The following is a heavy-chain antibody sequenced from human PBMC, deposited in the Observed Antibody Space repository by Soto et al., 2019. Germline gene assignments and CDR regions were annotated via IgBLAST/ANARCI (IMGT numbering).Heavy chain of an antibody. CDR3: AREWAKPNGCPRTPNNGMAV. D-gene: IGHD6-19*01. V-gene: IGHV1-69*01. J-gene: IGHJ6*02. Sequence: QVQLVQSGAEVKKPGSSVKVSCKTSGGTFSTYAISWVRQAPGQGLEWMGGIIPIFRTTNYAQKFRGRVTITADESTGTAYRNRSSLRTEDTAMYYGAREWAKPNGCPRTPNNGMAVWGQGTTVTVSS. CDR1: GGTFSTYA. CDR2: IIPIFRTT.